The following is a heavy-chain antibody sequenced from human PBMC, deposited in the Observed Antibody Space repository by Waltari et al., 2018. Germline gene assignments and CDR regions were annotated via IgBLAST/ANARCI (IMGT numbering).Heavy chain of an antibody. CDR2: IKQDGSEK. CDR1: GCTFSTYW. J-gene: IGHJ4*02. Sequence: EVQLVESGGGLVQPGGSLRLSCEASGCTFSTYWLPWVRQAPGKGLECVASIKQDGSEKYYVDSVKGRCTISRDNAKNSLYLQMNSLRDEDTAVYYCARGLSIRAMTMVVTIDYWGQGTLVTVSS. V-gene: IGHV3-7*01. D-gene: IGHD4-17*01. CDR3: ARGLSIRAMTMVVTIDY.